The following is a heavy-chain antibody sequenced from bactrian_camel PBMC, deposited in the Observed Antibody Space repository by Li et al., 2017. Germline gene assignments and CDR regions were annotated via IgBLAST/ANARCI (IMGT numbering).Heavy chain of an antibody. J-gene: IGHJ6*01. CDR3: AAASYCQPFRFADNDFPF. Sequence: VQLVESGGGSVEAGGSLRLSCTASGFTFDDSDMGWYRQALENECDLVSSISRDGSTYYLDSVKGRFTISRDNAKNTVYLQMNSLKPEDTAVYYCAAASYCQPFRFADNDFPFWGQGTQVTVS. CDR2: ISRDGST. CDR1: GFTFDDSD. V-gene: IGHV3S63*01. D-gene: IGHD1*01.